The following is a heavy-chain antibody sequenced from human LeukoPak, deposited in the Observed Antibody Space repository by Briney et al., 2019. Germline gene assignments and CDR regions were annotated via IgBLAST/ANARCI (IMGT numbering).Heavy chain of an antibody. J-gene: IGHJ5*02. CDR1: GGSISSSNW. D-gene: IGHD2-2*01. CDR2: IYYSGST. CDR3: ASAVVPAAMGLNWFDP. V-gene: IGHV4-4*02. Sequence: SGTLSLTCAVSGGSISSSNWWSWVRQPPGKGLEWIGYIYYSGSTYYNPSLKSRVTISVDTSKNQFSLKLSSVTAADTAVYYCASAVVPAAMGLNWFDPWGQGTLVTVSS.